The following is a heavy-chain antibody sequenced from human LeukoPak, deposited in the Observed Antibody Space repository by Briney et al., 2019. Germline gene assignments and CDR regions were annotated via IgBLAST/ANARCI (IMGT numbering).Heavy chain of an antibody. V-gene: IGHV4-4*07. D-gene: IGHD3-22*01. J-gene: IGHJ2*01. Sequence: PSETLSLTCTVSGGSISSDFWSWIRQPAGKGLEWIGRIYTSGSTNYNPSLKSRVTMSVDTSKNQFSLKLSSVTAADTAVYYCARVVGIVVVITTQWYFDLWGRGTLVTVSS. CDR1: GGSISSDF. CDR2: IYTSGST. CDR3: ARVVGIVVVITTQWYFDL.